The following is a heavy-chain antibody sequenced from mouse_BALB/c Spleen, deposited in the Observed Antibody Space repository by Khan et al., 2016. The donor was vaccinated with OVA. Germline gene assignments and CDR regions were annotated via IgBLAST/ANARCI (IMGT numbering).Heavy chain of an antibody. CDR3: ARLEDI. CDR1: GFSLTSYG. V-gene: IGHV2-9*02. D-gene: IGHD1-3*01. CDR2: IWAGGST. J-gene: IGHJ2*01. Sequence: QVQLKESGPGLVAPSQSLSITCTVSGFSLTSYGVHWVRQPPGKGLEWLGVIWAGGSTNNNSALMSSMSICKDTSKSQVFLKINSLQTDDTAMYYCARLEDIWGQGTTLTVSS.